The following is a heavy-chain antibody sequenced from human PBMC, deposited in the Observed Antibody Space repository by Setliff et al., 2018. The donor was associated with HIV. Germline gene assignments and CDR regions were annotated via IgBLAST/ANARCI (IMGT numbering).Heavy chain of an antibody. J-gene: IGHJ4*02. Sequence: GASVKVSCKASGYTFTTYDINWVRQATGRGLEWMGWMNPNSGNTGYAQKFQGRVTMTRHTSTSTAYMQLSSLRSEDTAVYYCARVIPDYGDYYFDYWGQGTLVTVSS. CDR2: MNPNSGNT. D-gene: IGHD4-17*01. V-gene: IGHV1-8*02. CDR1: GYTFTTYD. CDR3: ARVIPDYGDYYFDY.